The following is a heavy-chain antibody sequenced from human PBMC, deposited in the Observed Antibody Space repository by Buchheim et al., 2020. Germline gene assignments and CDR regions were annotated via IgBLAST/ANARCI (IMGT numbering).Heavy chain of an antibody. D-gene: IGHD2-2*01. CDR2: ISYDGGNK. CDR3: AKIRAPAAANDAFDI. J-gene: IGHJ3*02. CDR1: GLAFSSYG. Sequence: QVQLVESGGGVVQPGRSLRLSCAASGLAFSSYGMHWVRQAPGKGLEWVAVISYDGGNKNYADSVKGRFTISRDNSKNTLHVQMNSLRAEDTAVYYCAKIRAPAAANDAFDIWGQGT. V-gene: IGHV3-30*18.